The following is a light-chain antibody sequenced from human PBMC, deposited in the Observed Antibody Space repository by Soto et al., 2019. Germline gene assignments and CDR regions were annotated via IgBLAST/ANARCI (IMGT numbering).Light chain of an antibody. J-gene: IGLJ1*01. CDR1: SSNIGNNY. Sequence: QSVLTQPPSVSAAPGQKVTISCSGSSSNIGNNYVSWYQQLPGTAPKLLIYDDTKRPSGIPDRFSGSKSGTSATLGITGLQTGDEADYYCGTWDSSLSAYVFGTGTKPTVL. CDR2: DDT. V-gene: IGLV1-51*01. CDR3: GTWDSSLSAYV.